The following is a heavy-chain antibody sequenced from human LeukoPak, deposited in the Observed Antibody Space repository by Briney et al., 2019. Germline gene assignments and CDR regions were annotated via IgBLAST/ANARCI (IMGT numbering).Heavy chain of an antibody. V-gene: IGHV3-48*02. Sequence: GGSLRLSCAASGFTFSSYSMNWARQAPGKGLEWVSYISSSSSTIYYADSVKGRFTISRDNAKNSLYLQMNSLRDEDTAVYYCARDGMVRGVIIWDAFDIWGQGTMVTVSS. CDR2: ISSSSSTI. CDR1: GFTFSSYS. D-gene: IGHD3-10*01. J-gene: IGHJ3*02. CDR3: ARDGMVRGVIIWDAFDI.